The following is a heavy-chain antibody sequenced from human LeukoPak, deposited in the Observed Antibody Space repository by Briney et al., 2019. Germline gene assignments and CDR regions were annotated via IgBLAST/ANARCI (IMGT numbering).Heavy chain of an antibody. V-gene: IGHV1-24*01. Sequence: GASVKVSCKVSGYTLTELSMHWVRQAPGKGLEWMGSFDPENDETLYAQEFQGRVTLTEDTSADTAYMELISLRSEDTAVYYCTRSAVVLPYYFDYWGQGTLVTVSS. D-gene: IGHD3-22*01. CDR1: GYTLTELS. J-gene: IGHJ4*02. CDR2: FDPENDET. CDR3: TRSAVVLPYYFDY.